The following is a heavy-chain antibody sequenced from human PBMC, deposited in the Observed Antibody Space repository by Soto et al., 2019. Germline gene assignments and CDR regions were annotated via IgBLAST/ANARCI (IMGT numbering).Heavy chain of an antibody. CDR3: ARKVGETYYYYGMDV. D-gene: IGHD1-26*01. CDR2: INHSGST. CDR1: GGSVSGYY. V-gene: IGHV4-34*01. Sequence: XETLSLTCAVYGGSVSGYYLSWIRQPPGKGLEWIGEINHSGSTNYNPSLKSRVTISVDTSKNQFSLKLSSVTAADTAVYYCARKVGETYYYYGMDVWGQGTTVTVSS. J-gene: IGHJ6*02.